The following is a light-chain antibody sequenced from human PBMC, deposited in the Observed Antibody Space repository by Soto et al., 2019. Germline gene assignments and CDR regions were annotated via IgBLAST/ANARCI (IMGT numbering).Light chain of an antibody. V-gene: IGLV2-8*01. Sequence: QSALTQPPSASGSLGQSVTIPCTGTSSDVGGYDHVSWYQQHPGKAPKLMIYEVTKRPAGVPDRFSGSKSGNTASLTVSGLQAEDEADYYCSSYTTRSTVVFGGGTKVTVL. CDR3: SSYTTRSTVV. CDR1: SSDVGGYDH. CDR2: EVT. J-gene: IGLJ2*01.